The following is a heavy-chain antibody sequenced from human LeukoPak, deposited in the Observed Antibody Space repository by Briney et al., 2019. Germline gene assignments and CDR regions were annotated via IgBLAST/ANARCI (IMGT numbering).Heavy chain of an antibody. D-gene: IGHD1-1*01. CDR2: IRSKANSYAT. V-gene: IGHV3-73*01. CDR3: TSGLSVRRSNNTPVDY. Sequence: GGSLRLSCAASGLTFISYWMSWVRQAPGKGLEWVGRIRSKANSYATVYAASVKGRFTISRDDSKNTAYLQMNSLKTEDTAVYSCTSGLSVRRSNNTPVDYWGQGTLVTVSS. CDR1: GLTFISYW. J-gene: IGHJ4*02.